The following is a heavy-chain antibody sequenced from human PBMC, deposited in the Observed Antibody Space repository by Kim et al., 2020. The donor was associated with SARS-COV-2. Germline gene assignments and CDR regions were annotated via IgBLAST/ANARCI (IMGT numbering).Heavy chain of an antibody. J-gene: IGHJ5*02. CDR1: GGSISSSSYY. V-gene: IGHV4-39*01. CDR3: ARGTAADWFDP. Sequence: SETLSLTCTVSGGSISSSSYYWGWIRQPPGKGLEWIGSIYYSGSTYYNPSLKSRVTISVDTSKNQFSLKLSSVTAADTAVYYCARGTAADWFDPWGQGTL. CDR2: IYYSGST.